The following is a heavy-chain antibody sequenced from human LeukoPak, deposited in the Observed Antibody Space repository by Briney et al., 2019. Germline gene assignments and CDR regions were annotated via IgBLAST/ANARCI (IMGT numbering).Heavy chain of an antibody. D-gene: IGHD2/OR15-2a*01. V-gene: IGHV3-74*01. CDR2: INSDGSWT. CDR1: GNYR. J-gene: IGHJ4*02. Sequence: GGSLRLSCSAFGNYRMQWVRPSPGEGLVWVSHINSDGSWTSYADSVKGRFTISKDNAKNTVYLQMNSLRAEDTAVYYCVSFYETYWGRGTLVTVSS. CDR3: VSFYETY.